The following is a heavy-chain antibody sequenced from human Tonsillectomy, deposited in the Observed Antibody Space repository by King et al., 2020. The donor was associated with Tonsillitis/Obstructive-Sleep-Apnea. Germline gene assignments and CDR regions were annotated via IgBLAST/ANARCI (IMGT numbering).Heavy chain of an antibody. CDR3: ARVAAYDFWSGYYTYYYYMDV. CDR2: ISSSSSYT. J-gene: IGHJ6*03. V-gene: IGHV3-11*05. Sequence: VQLVESGGGLVKPGGSLRLSCAASGFTFSDYYMSWIRQAPGKGLEWVSYISSSSSYTNYADSVKGRFTISRDNAKNSLYLQMNSLRAEDTAVYYCARVAAYDFWSGYYTYYYYMDVWGKGTTVTVSS. D-gene: IGHD3-3*01. CDR1: GFTFSDYY.